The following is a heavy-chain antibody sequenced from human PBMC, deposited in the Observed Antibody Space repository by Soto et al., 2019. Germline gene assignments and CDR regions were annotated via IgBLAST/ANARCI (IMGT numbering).Heavy chain of an antibody. J-gene: IGHJ6*02. CDR1: GLIFSDYH. D-gene: IGHD6-19*01. V-gene: IGHV3-72*01. CDR3: AMLGGWSGGSSGMDV. CDR2: IRRKANSYTT. Sequence: EVQLVESGGGLVQPGGSLRLSCAASGLIFSDYHMDWVRQAPGKGLEWVGRIRRKANSYTTEYAASVKGRFTISRDDSKYSLYSQMNSLKSEDTAVYYCAMLGGWSGGSSGMDVWGQGTTVTVSS.